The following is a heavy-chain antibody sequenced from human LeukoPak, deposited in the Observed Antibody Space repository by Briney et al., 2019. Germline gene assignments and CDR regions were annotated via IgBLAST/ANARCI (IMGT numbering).Heavy chain of an antibody. CDR1: GFTFSSYA. J-gene: IGHJ4*02. CDR3: AKSPAYSSGWYVVRTTPSLDYFDY. D-gene: IGHD6-19*01. V-gene: IGHV3-23*01. Sequence: GASLRLSCAASGFTFSSYAMSWVRQAPGKGLEWVSAISGSGGSTYYADSVKGRFTISRDNSKNTLYLQMNSLRAEDTAVYYCAKSPAYSSGWYVVRTTPSLDYFDYWGQGTLVTVSS. CDR2: ISGSGGST.